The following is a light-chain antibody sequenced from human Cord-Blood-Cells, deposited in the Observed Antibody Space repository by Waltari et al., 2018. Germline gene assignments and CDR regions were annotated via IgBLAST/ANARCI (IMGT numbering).Light chain of an antibody. CDR1: QSVSSSY. V-gene: IGKV3-20*01. Sequence: TQSPGTLSLSPGERATLSCRASQSVSSSYLAWYQQKPGQAPRLLNYGASSRATGIPDRFSGSGSGTDLTLTISRLEPEDFAVYYCQQYGSSPYTFGQGTKLEIK. CDR3: QQYGSSPYT. J-gene: IGKJ2*01. CDR2: GAS.